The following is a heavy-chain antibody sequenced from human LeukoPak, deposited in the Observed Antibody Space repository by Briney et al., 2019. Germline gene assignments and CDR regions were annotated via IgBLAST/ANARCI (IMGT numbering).Heavy chain of an antibody. D-gene: IGHD1-26*01. Sequence: KSSDTLSLTCTVSGGSISSYYWSWIRQPPGKGLEWIGYIYYSGSTNYNPSLKSRVTISVDTSKNQFSLKLSSVTAADTAVYYCARGGAIVGATFLYYFDYWGQGTLVTVSS. CDR2: IYYSGST. CDR3: ARGGAIVGATFLYYFDY. CDR1: GGSISSYY. J-gene: IGHJ4*02. V-gene: IGHV4-59*07.